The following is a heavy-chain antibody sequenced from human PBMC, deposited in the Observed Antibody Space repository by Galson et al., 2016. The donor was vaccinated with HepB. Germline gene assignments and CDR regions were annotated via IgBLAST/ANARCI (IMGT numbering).Heavy chain of an antibody. CDR1: GFSLSISGMR. D-gene: IGHD4-23*01. CDR2: IDWDDDK. Sequence: PALVKPTQTLTLTCTFSGFSLSISGMRVSWIRQPPGKALEWLARIDWDDDKFYSTSLKTRLTISKDTPKNQVVLTMTNMDTVDTATYYCARTVLDYGGNRPFDYWGQGTLVTVSS. J-gene: IGHJ4*02. V-gene: IGHV2-70*04. CDR3: ARTVLDYGGNRPFDY.